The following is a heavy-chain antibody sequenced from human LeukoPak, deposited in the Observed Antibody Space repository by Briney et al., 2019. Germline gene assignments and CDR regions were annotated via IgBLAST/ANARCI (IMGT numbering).Heavy chain of an antibody. D-gene: IGHD2/OR15-2a*01. Sequence: SETLSLTCTVSGDSISSYYWSWIRQPAGKGLEWIGRIYSSGSTNYNPSLKSRVTMSVDTSKNQFSLILSSVTAADTAVYYCARAHSIASYYYGVDVWGQGTTVTVSS. CDR1: GDSISSYY. V-gene: IGHV4-4*07. CDR2: IYSSGST. J-gene: IGHJ6*02. CDR3: ARAHSIASYYYGVDV.